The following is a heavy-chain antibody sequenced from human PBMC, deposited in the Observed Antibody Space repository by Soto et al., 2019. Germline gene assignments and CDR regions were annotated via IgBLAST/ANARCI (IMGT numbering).Heavy chain of an antibody. Sequence: SVKVSCKASGYTFTGYYMHWVRQAPGQGLEWVGRIIPIFGTTNYAQNLQGRVTISADKSTLTSYMELHSLTSDDTALYYCARDRTDSGYYTNWLDPWGQGTQVTVSS. J-gene: IGHJ5*02. CDR1: GYTFTGYY. CDR3: ARDRTDSGYYTNWLDP. CDR2: IIPIFGTT. D-gene: IGHD3-22*01. V-gene: IGHV1-69*06.